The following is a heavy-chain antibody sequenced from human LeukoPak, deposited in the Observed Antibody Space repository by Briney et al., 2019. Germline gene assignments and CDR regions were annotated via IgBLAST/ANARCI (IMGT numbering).Heavy chain of an antibody. CDR1: GYTFDDYA. Sequence: PGGSLRLSCEASGYTFDDYAMHWVRQAPGKGLVWVSAISWNSGSIGYADSVKGRFTISRDNGKNSLYLQMNSLRTEDTALYYCAKGHTYGLGESYLDFWGQGTLVSVSS. D-gene: IGHD5-18*01. CDR2: ISWNSGSI. CDR3: AKGHTYGLGESYLDF. J-gene: IGHJ4*02. V-gene: IGHV3-9*01.